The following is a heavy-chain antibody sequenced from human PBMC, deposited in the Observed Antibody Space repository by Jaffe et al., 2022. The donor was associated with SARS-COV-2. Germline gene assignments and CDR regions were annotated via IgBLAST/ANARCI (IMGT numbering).Heavy chain of an antibody. CDR1: GGTLTNYY. Sequence: QVQLHQWGAGLLKPSETLSLTCTVYGGTLTNYYWSWIRQPPGKGLEWVGEINHSGGTSYSPSLRSRVTISVDKSKDQFSLNLSSLTAADTAVYYCARVGDYYYLSGTIYYYGLDVWGQGTTVIVSS. V-gene: IGHV4-34*01. CDR2: INHSGGT. J-gene: IGHJ6*02. CDR3: ARVGDYYYLSGTIYYYGLDV. D-gene: IGHD3-10*01.